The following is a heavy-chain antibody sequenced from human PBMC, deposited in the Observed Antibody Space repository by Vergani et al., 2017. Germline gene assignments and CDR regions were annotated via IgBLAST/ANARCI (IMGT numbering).Heavy chain of an antibody. Sequence: QMQLVQSGPEVKKPGTSVKVSCKASGFTFTSYAMQWVRQARGQRLEGIGWIVVGSGNTHYAKQFQERVTITRDMYTSTAYMELSSLRSEETAVYDCAAERRVVPADKDYYYYGMDVWGEGTTVTVSS. V-gene: IGHV1-58*02. CDR1: GFTFTSYA. CDR3: AAERRVVPADKDYYYYGMDV. D-gene: IGHD2-2*01. CDR2: IVVGSGNT. J-gene: IGHJ6*04.